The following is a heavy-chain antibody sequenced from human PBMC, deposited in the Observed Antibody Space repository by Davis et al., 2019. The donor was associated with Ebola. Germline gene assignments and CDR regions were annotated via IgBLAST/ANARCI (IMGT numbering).Heavy chain of an antibody. CDR1: GYSFTSYW. CDR2: IYPGDSDT. D-gene: IGHD3-10*01. Sequence: KVSCKGSGYSFTSYWIGWVRQMSGKGLEWMGIIYPGDSDTRYSPSFQGQVTISADKSISTAYLQWSSLKASDTAMYYCARALWFGELEGSYYYYGMDVWGQGTTVTVSS. J-gene: IGHJ6*02. CDR3: ARALWFGELEGSYYYYGMDV. V-gene: IGHV5-51*01.